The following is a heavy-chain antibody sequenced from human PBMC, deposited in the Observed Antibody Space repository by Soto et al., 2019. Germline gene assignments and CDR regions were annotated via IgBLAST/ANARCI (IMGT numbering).Heavy chain of an antibody. CDR2: INPNSGGT. J-gene: IGHJ4*02. V-gene: IGHV1-2*04. CDR1: GYTFTGYY. D-gene: IGHD2-2*01. Sequence: QVQLVQSGAEVKKPGASVKVSCKASGYTFTGYYMHWVRQAPGQGLEWMGWINPNSGGTNYAQKFQGWVTMTRDTSISTAYMELSRLRSDDTAVYYCAREVDCSSTSCAFDYWGQGTLVTVSS. CDR3: AREVDCSSTSCAFDY.